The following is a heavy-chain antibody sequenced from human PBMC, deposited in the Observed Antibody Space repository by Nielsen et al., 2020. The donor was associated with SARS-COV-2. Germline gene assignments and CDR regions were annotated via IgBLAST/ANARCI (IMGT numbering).Heavy chain of an antibody. CDR3: ARDQDGGAATSNWYFDL. J-gene: IGHJ2*01. V-gene: IGHV3-53*01. D-gene: IGHD6-25*01. CDR1: GFIVSSKY. Sequence: GGSLRLSFAASGFIVSSKYMNWVRQAPGKGLEWVSVFYSGGTTLYADSVKGRFIISRDNSRNTLYLQMNSLRVEDTAMYYCARDQDGGAATSNWYFDLWGRGTLVIVSS. CDR2: FYSGGTT.